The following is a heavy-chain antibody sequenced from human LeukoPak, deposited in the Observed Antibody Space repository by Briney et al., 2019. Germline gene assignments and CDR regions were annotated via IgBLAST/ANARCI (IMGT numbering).Heavy chain of an antibody. CDR3: ARGWLAETTVVTPYNY. J-gene: IGHJ4*02. Sequence: SVKVSCKASGGTFSSYAISWVRQAPGRGLEWMGGIIPIFGTANYAQKFQGRVTITADESTSTAYMELSSLRSEDTAVYYCARGWLAETTVVTPYNYWGQGTLVTVSS. CDR2: IIPIFGTA. V-gene: IGHV1-69*13. D-gene: IGHD4-23*01. CDR1: GGTFSSYA.